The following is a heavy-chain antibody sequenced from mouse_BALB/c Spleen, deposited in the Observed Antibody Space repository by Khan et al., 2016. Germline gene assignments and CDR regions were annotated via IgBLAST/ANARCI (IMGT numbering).Heavy chain of an antibody. CDR1: GFSLTSYG. CDR2: IWRGGST. CDR3: DKKREITTGYYAMDY. V-gene: IGHV2-5*01. D-gene: IGHD2-4*01. J-gene: IGHJ4*01. Sequence: QVQLKQSGPGLVQPSQSLSITCTVSGFSLTSYGVHWVRQSPGKGLEWLGVIWRGGSTDYNAAFMSRLSITKDNSKSQVFFKMNSLQADDTAIYYCDKKREITTGYYAMDYWGQGTSVTVSS.